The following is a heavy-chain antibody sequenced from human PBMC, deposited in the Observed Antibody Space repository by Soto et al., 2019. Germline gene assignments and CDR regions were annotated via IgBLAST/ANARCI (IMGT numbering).Heavy chain of an antibody. J-gene: IGHJ4*02. Sequence: PSETLSLTCDVSGASFSNNNWWSWVRQPPGEGLEWIGEMHHIGNTNYNPSLKSRVTMSVDTSKNQFFLKLNSVTAADTAVSYCTKNSAYALDYWGQGSWVSV. CDR1: GASFSNNNW. CDR3: TKNSAYALDY. CDR2: MHHIGNT. D-gene: IGHD5-12*01. V-gene: IGHV4-4*02.